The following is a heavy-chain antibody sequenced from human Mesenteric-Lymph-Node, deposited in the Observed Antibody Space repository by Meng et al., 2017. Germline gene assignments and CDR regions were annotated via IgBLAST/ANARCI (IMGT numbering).Heavy chain of an antibody. J-gene: IGHJ4*02. CDR1: GGSISSYY. Sequence: SETLSLTCTVSGGSISSYYWSWIRQPPGKGLEWIGYTHYSGSTDYNPSLKSRLTISVDTSKNQFSLKLSSVTTVDTAVYYCARDGQWLVQGQIDYWGQGTLVTVSS. V-gene: IGHV4-59*01. CDR2: THYSGST. D-gene: IGHD6-19*01. CDR3: ARDGQWLVQGQIDY.